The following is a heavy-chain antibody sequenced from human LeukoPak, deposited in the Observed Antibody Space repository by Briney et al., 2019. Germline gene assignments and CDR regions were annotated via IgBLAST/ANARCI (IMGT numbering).Heavy chain of an antibody. CDR2: ISGSGGST. CDR1: GFTLRNYV. CDR3: MRSDYGGLVDP. D-gene: IGHD4-17*01. V-gene: IGHV3-23*01. J-gene: IGHJ5*02. Sequence: GGSLRLSCAASGFTLRNYVMTWVRQAAGQGLEWVSTISGSGGSTCYAGSVKGRFIISRDNSNNTVYLQMNSLRAEDTATYFCMRSDYGGLVDPWGQGTLVIVSS.